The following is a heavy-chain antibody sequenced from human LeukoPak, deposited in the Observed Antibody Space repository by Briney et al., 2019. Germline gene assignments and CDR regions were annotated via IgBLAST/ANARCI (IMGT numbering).Heavy chain of an antibody. D-gene: IGHD4-23*01. CDR3: VRGNHYGGPHY. CDR2: IDRDGSRI. V-gene: IGHV3-74*01. J-gene: IGHJ4*02. CDR1: GFTFSSYW. Sequence: PGGSLRLSCAVSGFTFSSYWMHWVRQAPGKGLVWVSRIDRDGSRINYADSVKGRFTISRDNGKNTLFLQMNSLRAEDAAVYYCVRGNHYGGPHYWGQGTLVTVSS.